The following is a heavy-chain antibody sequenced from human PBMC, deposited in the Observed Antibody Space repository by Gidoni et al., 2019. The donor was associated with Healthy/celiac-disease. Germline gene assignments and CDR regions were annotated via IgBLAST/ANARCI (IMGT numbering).Heavy chain of an antibody. Sequence: QVQLVESGGGVVQPGRSLRLSCAASGFTFSSYAMHWVRQAPGKGLEWVAVISYDGSNKYYADSVKGRFTISRDNSKNTLYLQMNSLRAEDTAVYYCARSRIAAALDYWGQGTLVTVSS. CDR2: ISYDGSNK. V-gene: IGHV3-30-3*01. CDR1: GFTFSSYA. J-gene: IGHJ4*02. CDR3: ARSRIAAALDY. D-gene: IGHD6-13*01.